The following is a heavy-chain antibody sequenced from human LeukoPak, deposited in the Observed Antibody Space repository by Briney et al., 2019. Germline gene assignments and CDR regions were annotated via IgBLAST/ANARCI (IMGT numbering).Heavy chain of an antibody. V-gene: IGHV4-39*01. J-gene: IGHJ4*02. D-gene: IGHD3-22*01. CDR3: ARQYYYDSSGYYPSFDY. Sequence: ETLSLTCTVSGGSISSSSYYWGWIRQPPGKGLEXIGSIYYSGSSYYNPSLKSRVTISVDTSKNQFSLKLSSVTAADTAVYYCARQYYYDSSGYYPSFDYWGQGTLVTVSS. CDR2: IYYSGSS. CDR1: GGSISSSSYY.